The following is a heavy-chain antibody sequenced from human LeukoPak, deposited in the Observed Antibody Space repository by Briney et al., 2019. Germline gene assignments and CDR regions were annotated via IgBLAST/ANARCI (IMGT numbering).Heavy chain of an antibody. CDR1: GYTFTSYY. V-gene: IGHV1-46*01. J-gene: IGHJ4*02. CDR2: INPSGGST. CDR3: ARPSDSSGYYTALDY. D-gene: IGHD3-22*01. Sequence: ASVKVSCKASGYTFTSYYMHWVRQAPGQGLEWMGIINPSGGSTSYAQKFQGRVTMTRDTSTSTVYTELSSLRSEDTAVYYCARPSDSSGYYTALDYWGQGTLVTVSS.